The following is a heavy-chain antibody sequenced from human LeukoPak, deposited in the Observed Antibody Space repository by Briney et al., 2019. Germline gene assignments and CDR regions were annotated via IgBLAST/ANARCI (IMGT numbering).Heavy chain of an antibody. D-gene: IGHD3-22*01. CDR2: ITGSSDYI. CDR3: AKESFIPYYYDSSGYIDY. J-gene: IGHJ4*02. V-gene: IGHV3-21*01. Sequence: GGSLRLSCAASGFTFSRYSVNWVRQAPGKGLEWVSCITGSSDYIFYADSVRGRFTISRDNAKNSLFLQMNSLRAEDTAVYYCAKESFIPYYYDSSGYIDYWGQGTLVTVSS. CDR1: GFTFSRYS.